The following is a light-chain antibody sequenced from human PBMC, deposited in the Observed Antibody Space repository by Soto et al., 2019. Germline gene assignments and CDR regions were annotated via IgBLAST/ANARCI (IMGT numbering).Light chain of an antibody. CDR3: CSYTSSSTYV. Sequence: QSALTQPASVSGSPGQSITISCTGTSSDVGGYNYVSWYQQYPGKAPKIMIYEVNNRPSGVSNRFSGSKSDNTASLTISGLQAEDEADYYCCSYTSSSTYVFGTGTQLTVL. CDR2: EVN. CDR1: SSDVGGYNY. V-gene: IGLV2-14*01. J-gene: IGLJ1*01.